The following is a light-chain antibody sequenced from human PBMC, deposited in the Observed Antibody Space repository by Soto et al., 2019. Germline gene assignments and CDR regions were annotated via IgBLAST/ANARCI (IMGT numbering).Light chain of an antibody. J-gene: IGKJ4*01. CDR1: QSLLSSNGNNY. V-gene: IGKV2-28*01. Sequence: DIVRTQSPLSLPVTPGEPASISCRSSQSLLSSNGNNYLDWYLQKPGQSPQVLIYLGSNRASGVPDRFSGSGSGTDFTLKLSRVEAEDVGVYYFMQGLTTPLTFGGGTQLEIK. CDR3: MQGLTTPLT. CDR2: LGS.